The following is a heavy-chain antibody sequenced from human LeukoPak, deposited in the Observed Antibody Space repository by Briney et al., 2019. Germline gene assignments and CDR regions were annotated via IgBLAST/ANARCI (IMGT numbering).Heavy chain of an antibody. J-gene: IGHJ4*02. CDR1: GYTFTSYY. V-gene: IGHV1-46*01. CDR3: ARDFTGSYYFDY. D-gene: IGHD1-26*01. Sequence: GASVKVSCKASGYTFTSYYMHWLRQARGQGLEWMGIINPSGGSTSYAQKFQGRVTMTRDTSTSTVYMELSSLRSEDTAVYYCARDFTGSYYFDYWGQGTLVTVSS. CDR2: INPSGGST.